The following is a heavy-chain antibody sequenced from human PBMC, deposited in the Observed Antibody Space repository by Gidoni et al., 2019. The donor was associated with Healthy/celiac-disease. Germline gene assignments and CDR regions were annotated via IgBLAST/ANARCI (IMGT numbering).Heavy chain of an antibody. D-gene: IGHD3-10*01. CDR2: IRGSGGST. CDR1: GFTFSSYA. Sequence: EVQLLESGGGLVQPGGSLRLFCAASGFTFSSYAMSWVRQAPGKGLEWVSAIRGSGGSTYYADSVKGRFTISRDNSKNTLYLQMNSLRAEDTAVYYCAKNDGFFGPIDYWGQGTLVTVSS. V-gene: IGHV3-23*01. J-gene: IGHJ4*02. CDR3: AKNDGFFGPIDY.